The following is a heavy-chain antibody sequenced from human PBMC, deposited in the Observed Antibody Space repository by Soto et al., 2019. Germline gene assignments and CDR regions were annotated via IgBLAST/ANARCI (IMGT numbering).Heavy chain of an antibody. CDR1: GFTFSSYA. CDR2: ISGSGGST. D-gene: IGHD3-22*01. J-gene: IGHJ4*02. V-gene: IGHV3-23*01. CDR3: AKVPYASSGWYYFDN. Sequence: PGGSLRLSCAASGFTFSSYAMSWVRQAPGKGLEWLSAISGSGGSTYYADSVKGRFTISRDNSKNTLYLQMNSLRAEDTAIYYCAKVPYASSGWYYFDNWGQGTLVTVSS.